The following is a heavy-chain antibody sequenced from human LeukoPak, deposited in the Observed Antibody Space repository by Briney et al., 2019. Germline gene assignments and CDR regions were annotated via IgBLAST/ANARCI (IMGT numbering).Heavy chain of an antibody. CDR3: ARGSPTADY. J-gene: IGHJ4*02. D-gene: IGHD1-14*01. CDR1: GGSISGYY. CDR2: IYYSGST. V-gene: IGHV4-59*01. Sequence: SETLSLTCTVSGGSISGYYWSWIRQPPGKGLEWIGYIYYSGSTNYNPSLKSRVTISVDTSKNQFSLKLSSVTAADTAVYYCARGSPTADYWGQGTLVTVSS.